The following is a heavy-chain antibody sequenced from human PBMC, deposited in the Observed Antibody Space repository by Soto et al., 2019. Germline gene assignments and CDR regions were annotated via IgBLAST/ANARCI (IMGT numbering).Heavy chain of an antibody. CDR2: IKPDGSEK. D-gene: IGHD3-3*01. CDR1: GFSSNNHF. Sequence: EVQLVESGGGLVQPGGSLRLSCAASGFSSNNHFVSWVRQAPGKGLEWVANIKPDGSEKNYVDSVKGRFTISRDNAKNSLYLQMNSLRAEDTAVYYCARELSWSGCDYWGQGTLVTVSS. CDR3: ARELSWSGCDY. J-gene: IGHJ4*02. V-gene: IGHV3-7*01.